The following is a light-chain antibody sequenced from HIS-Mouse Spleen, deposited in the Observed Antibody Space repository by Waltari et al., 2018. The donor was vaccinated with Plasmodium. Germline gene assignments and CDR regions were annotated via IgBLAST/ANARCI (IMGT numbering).Light chain of an antibody. Sequence: EIVMTKSPATLSVSPGDRATLSCRASQGVSSNLAWYQQKPGQAPRLLIYGASTRATGIPARFSGSGSGTEFTLTISSLQSEDFAVYYCQQYNNWSFTFGPGTKVDI. CDR1: QGVSSN. J-gene: IGKJ3*01. CDR3: QQYNNWSFT. CDR2: GAS. V-gene: IGKV3-15*01.